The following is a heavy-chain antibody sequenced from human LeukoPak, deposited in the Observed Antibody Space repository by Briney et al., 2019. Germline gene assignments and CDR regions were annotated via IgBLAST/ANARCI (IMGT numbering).Heavy chain of an antibody. D-gene: IGHD5-12*01. Sequence: GGSERLSCAASGFTFSSYGMHWVRQAPGKGLEWVAVISYDESDKYFADSVKGRFTISRDNSKNTLYLQMNSLRAEDTAVFYCASARALYGYSGYDEPYFDYWGQGTLVTVSS. V-gene: IGHV3-30*03. CDR1: GFTFSSYG. CDR3: ASARALYGYSGYDEPYFDY. CDR2: ISYDESDK. J-gene: IGHJ4*02.